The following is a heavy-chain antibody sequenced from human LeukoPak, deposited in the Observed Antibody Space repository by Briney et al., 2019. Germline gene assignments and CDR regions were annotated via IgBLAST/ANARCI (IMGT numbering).Heavy chain of an antibody. Sequence: GGSLRLSCSVSGFTFSTYVMHWVRQAPGKGLEYVSAISSNGDNTYYADSVKGRFIISRDNSKNTLYLQMSSLRADDTAVYYCVRGTGYWGQGNLVTVSS. CDR3: VRGTGY. J-gene: IGHJ4*02. V-gene: IGHV3-64D*06. CDR1: GFTFSTYV. CDR2: ISSNGDNT.